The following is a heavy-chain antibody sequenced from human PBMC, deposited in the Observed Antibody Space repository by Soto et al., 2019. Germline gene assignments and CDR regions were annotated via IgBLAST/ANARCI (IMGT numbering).Heavy chain of an antibody. CDR3: ARDFLGSGSGDAFDI. CDR1: GFTFSSYW. CDR2: IKQDGSEE. D-gene: IGHD3-10*01. J-gene: IGHJ3*02. Sequence: GGSLRLSCAASGFTFSSYWMSWVRQAPGKGLEWVANIKQDGSEEYYVDSVKGRFTISRDNAKNSLYLQMNSLRAEDTAVYYCARDFLGSGSGDAFDIWGQGTMVTVSS. V-gene: IGHV3-7*05.